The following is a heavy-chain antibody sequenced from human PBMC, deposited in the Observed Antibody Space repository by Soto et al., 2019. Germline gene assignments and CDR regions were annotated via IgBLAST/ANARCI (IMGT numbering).Heavy chain of an antibody. CDR1: GGSVSSGSYY. V-gene: IGHV4-61*01. J-gene: IGHJ3*02. CDR2: IYYSGST. D-gene: IGHD4-17*01. Sequence: SETLSLTCTVSGGSVSSGSYYWSWIRQPPGEGLEWIGYIYYSGSTNYNPSLKSRVTISVDTSKNQFSLKLSSVTAADTAVYYCARSNDYGDYVDAFDIWGQGKMVTV. CDR3: ARSNDYGDYVDAFDI.